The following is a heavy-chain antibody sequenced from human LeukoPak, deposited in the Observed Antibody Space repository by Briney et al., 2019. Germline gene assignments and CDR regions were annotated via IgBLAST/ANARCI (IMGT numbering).Heavy chain of an antibody. CDR1: GFTFSNYG. CDR2: ISYDGSNK. V-gene: IGHV3-30*03. CDR3: AVGGCCGGDCYPGGLGDYYYGMDV. D-gene: IGHD2-21*02. Sequence: GRSLRLSCAASGFTFSNYGMYWVRQAPGKGLEWVAVISYDGSNKYYADSVKGRFTISRDNSKNTLYLQMNSLRAEDTAVYYCAVGGCCGGDCYPGGLGDYYYGMDVWGQGTTVTVSS. J-gene: IGHJ6*02.